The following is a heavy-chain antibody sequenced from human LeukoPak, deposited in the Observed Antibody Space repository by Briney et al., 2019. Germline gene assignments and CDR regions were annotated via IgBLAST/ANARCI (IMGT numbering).Heavy chain of an antibody. CDR3: AKVHGGYSSGWYLGLDY. J-gene: IGHJ4*02. CDR1: GFTFDDYA. V-gene: IGHV3-9*01. CDR2: ISWNSGSI. Sequence: PGGSLRLSCAASGFTFDDYAMHWVRQAPGKGLEWVSGISWNSGSIGYADSVKGRFTISRDNAKNSLYLQMNSLRAEDTALYYCAKVHGGYSSGWYLGLDYWGQGTLVTVSS. D-gene: IGHD6-19*01.